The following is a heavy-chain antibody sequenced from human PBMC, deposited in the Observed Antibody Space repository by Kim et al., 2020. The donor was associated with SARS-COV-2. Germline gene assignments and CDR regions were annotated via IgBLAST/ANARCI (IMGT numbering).Heavy chain of an antibody. J-gene: IGHJ4*02. V-gene: IGHV3-30-3*01. Sequence: GDKKDYADSVKCRFTISGDSSENILYLQMNSPRLEDTAIYYCARDWQLDYWGQGTLVTVSS. CDR3: ARDWQLDY. D-gene: IGHD6-6*01. CDR2: GDKK.